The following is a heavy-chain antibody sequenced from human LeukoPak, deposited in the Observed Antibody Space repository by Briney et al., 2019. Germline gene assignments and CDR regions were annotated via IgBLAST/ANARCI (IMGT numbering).Heavy chain of an antibody. CDR3: ATSGRPLDY. D-gene: IGHD3-10*01. V-gene: IGHV3-7*01. CDR1: GFTFSTYW. Sequence: PGGSLRLSCAASGFTFSTYWMSWVRQAPGKGLQWVANIKHDGSDEYYVDSVRGRFTVSRDNAKNSLYLQMNSLRAEDTAIHYCATSGRPLDYWGPGTLVTVSS. J-gene: IGHJ4*02. CDR2: IKHDGSDE.